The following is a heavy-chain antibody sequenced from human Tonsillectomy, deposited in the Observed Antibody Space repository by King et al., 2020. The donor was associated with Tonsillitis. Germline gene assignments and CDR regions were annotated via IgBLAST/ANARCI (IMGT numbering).Heavy chain of an antibody. CDR3: TRSQPDRYYYVTSDY. Sequence: DAQLVQSGGGLVQPGGSLRLSCVASGFSFSAHWMNWVRQAPGKGLEWVASIKQDGTEKYHVGSVKGRFTISRDNAKNSLYLQLNSRRAEDTAVYYCTRSQPDRYYYVTSDYWGQGPPVTVSS. CDR2: IKQDGTEK. V-gene: IGHV3-7*01. J-gene: IGHJ4*02. CDR1: GFSFSAHW. D-gene: IGHD3-16*01.